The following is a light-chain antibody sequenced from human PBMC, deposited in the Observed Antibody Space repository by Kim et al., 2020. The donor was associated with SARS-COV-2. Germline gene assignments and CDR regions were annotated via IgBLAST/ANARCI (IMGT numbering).Light chain of an antibody. CDR1: TGAVARGHY. CDR2: DSS. Sequence: VSQTYRSCTGAVARGHYPSWVQPKPGQAPKTLIYDSSNFHSWTPARFSGSRLGDRAALTLSGAQPEDWAEYYCLLSYSGARVFCGGAQLTV. V-gene: IGLV7-46*01. CDR3: LLSYSGARV. J-gene: IGLJ3*02.